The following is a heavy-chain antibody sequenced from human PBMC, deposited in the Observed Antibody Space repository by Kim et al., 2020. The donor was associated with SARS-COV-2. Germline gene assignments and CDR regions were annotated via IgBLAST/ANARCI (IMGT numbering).Heavy chain of an antibody. CDR2: ISSSSSYI. CDR3: ARETISSRDLDY. D-gene: IGHD3-10*01. V-gene: IGHV3-21*01. J-gene: IGHJ4*02. Sequence: GGSLRLSCAASGFTFSSYSMNWVRQAPGKGLEWVSSISSSSSYIYYADSVKGRFTISRDNAKNSLYLQMNSLRAEDTAVYYCARETISSRDLDYWGQGTLVTVSS. CDR1: GFTFSSYS.